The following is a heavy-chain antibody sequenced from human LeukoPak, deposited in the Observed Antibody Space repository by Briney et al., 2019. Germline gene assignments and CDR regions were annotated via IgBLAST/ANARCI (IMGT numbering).Heavy chain of an antibody. CDR3: GRIIVPGRWYFDQ. Sequence: AGGSLRLSCAASGFSFSSYGMTWVWQSPGKGLEWVSSISRDSSYIYYADSVKGRFTISRDNAQNSLYLQLDSLRAEDTAVYYCGRIIVPGRWYFDQWGQGTLVTVSS. D-gene: IGHD1-26*01. J-gene: IGHJ4*02. CDR2: ISRDSSYI. V-gene: IGHV3-21*03. CDR1: GFSFSSYG.